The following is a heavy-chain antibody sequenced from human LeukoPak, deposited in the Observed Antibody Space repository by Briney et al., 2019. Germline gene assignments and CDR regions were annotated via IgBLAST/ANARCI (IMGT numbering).Heavy chain of an antibody. J-gene: IGHJ4*02. D-gene: IGHD2-15*01. CDR2: ISGSGGST. CDR3: AKSIGGVVVVAADY. CDR1: GFTFSSYA. Sequence: GGSLRLSCAASGFTFSSYAMSWVRQAPGKGLEWVSAISGSGGSTYYADSVKGRFTISRDNSKNTLYLQMHSLRAEDTAVYYCAKSIGGVVVVAADYWGQGTLVTVSS. V-gene: IGHV3-23*01.